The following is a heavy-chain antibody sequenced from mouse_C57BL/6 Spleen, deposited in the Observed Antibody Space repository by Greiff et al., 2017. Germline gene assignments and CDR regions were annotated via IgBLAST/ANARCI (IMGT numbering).Heavy chain of an antibody. J-gene: IGHJ2*01. V-gene: IGHV1-64*01. CDR2: IHPNSGST. CDR3: ARDYYGSSYVKNY. D-gene: IGHD1-1*01. Sequence: VQLQQPGAELVKPGASVKLSCKASGYTFTSYWMHWVKQRPGQGLEWIGMIHPNSGSTNYNEKFKSKATLTVDKSSSTAYMQLSSLTSEDSAVXYGARDYYGSSYVKNYWGQGTTLTVSS. CDR1: GYTFTSYW.